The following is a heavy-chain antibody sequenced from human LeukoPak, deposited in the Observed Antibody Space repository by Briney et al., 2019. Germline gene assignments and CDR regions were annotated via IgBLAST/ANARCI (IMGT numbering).Heavy chain of an antibody. CDR2: ISYDGSNK. CDR3: ASLDEWEQDLP. Sequence: AGGSLRLSCAASGFTFSSYGMHWVRQAPGKGLEWVTDISYDGSNKYYADSVKGRFTISRDNSKNTLYLQMNSLRAEDSAVYYCASLDEWEQDLPWGQGTLVTVSS. J-gene: IGHJ5*02. D-gene: IGHD1-26*01. V-gene: IGHV3-30*03. CDR1: GFTFSSYG.